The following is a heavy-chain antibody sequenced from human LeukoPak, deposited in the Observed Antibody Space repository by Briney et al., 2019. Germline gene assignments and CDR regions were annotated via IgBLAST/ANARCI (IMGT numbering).Heavy chain of an antibody. V-gene: IGHV1-18*01. D-gene: IGHD1-14*01. J-gene: IGHJ4*02. CDR3: ARTAPSTEPLPEDY. CDR1: GYTFTSYG. CDR2: ISAYNGNT. Sequence: ASVKVSCEASGYTFTSYGISWVRQAPGQGLEWMGWISAYNGNTNYAQKLQGRVTMTTDTSTSTAYMELRSLRSDDTAVYYCARTAPSTEPLPEDYWGQGTLVTVSS.